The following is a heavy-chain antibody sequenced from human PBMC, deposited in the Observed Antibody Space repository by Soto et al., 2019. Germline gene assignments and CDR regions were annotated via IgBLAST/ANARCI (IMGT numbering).Heavy chain of an antibody. Sequence: SVKVSCKASGGTFSSYAISWVRQAPGQGLEWMGGSIPIFGAANYAEKFQGRVTITADESTSTAYMELSSLRSEDTAVYYCAGSNGGNSDYWGQGTLVTVSS. CDR3: AGSNGGNSDY. CDR2: SIPIFGAA. V-gene: IGHV1-69*13. CDR1: GGTFSSYA. D-gene: IGHD2-21*02. J-gene: IGHJ4*02.